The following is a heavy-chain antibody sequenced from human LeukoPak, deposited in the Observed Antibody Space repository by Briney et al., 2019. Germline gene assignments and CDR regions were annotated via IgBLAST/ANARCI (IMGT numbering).Heavy chain of an antibody. CDR3: ATHYGSGFDP. D-gene: IGHD3-10*01. V-gene: IGHV4-59*01. J-gene: IGHJ5*02. CDR1: GGSISSYY. Sequence: PSETLSLTCTVSGGSISSYYWSWIRQPPGKGLEWIGYIFYSGSTNYNPSLMSRVTVSVDTSKNQLSLRLTSVTAADAAVYYCATHYGSGFDPWGQGILVTVSS. CDR2: IFYSGST.